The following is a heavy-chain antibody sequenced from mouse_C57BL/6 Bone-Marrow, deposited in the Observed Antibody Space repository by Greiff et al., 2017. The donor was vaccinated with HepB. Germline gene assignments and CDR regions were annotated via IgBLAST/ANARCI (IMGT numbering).Heavy chain of an antibody. Sequence: QVQLQQPGAELVKPGASVKLSCKASGYTFTSYWMQWVKQRPGQGLEWIGAIYPGNGDTSYNQKFKGKATLTADKSSSTAYMQLSSLTSEDSAVYYCACRSYWGQGTLVTVSA. CDR2: IYPGNGDT. CDR1: GYTFTSYW. J-gene: IGHJ3*01. V-gene: IGHV1-50*01. CDR3: ACRSY.